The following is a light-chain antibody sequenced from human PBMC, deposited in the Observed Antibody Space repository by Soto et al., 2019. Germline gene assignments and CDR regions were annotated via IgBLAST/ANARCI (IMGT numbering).Light chain of an antibody. V-gene: IGKV3-20*01. CDR3: LQYGDSPPTYT. Sequence: EIVLTQSPGTLSLFPGERATLSCRASQSVNSRYLAWYQQNPGQAPRLLIYGTSTRATGIPDRFSGSGSGTDFTLTISRLEPEDFAVYYCLQYGDSPPTYTFGQGTKVEIK. CDR2: GTS. J-gene: IGKJ2*01. CDR1: QSVNSRY.